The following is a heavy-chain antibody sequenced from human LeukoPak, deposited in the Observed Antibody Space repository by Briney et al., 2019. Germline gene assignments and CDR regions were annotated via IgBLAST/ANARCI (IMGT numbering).Heavy chain of an antibody. CDR1: GFIFSDYY. J-gene: IGHJ3*02. D-gene: IGHD2-15*01. Sequence: RGSLRLSCAASGFIFSDYYMGWIRQAPGKGLEWISYISSTSSVKYYADSVKGRFTISRDNAKNSVYLQVNNLRAEDTAVYYCARHRSGGSQDDAFDIWGQGTMVTVSS. V-gene: IGHV3-11*01. CDR2: ISSTSSVK. CDR3: ARHRSGGSQDDAFDI.